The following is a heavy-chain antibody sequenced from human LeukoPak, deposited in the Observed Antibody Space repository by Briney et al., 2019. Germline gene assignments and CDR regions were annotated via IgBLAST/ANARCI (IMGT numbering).Heavy chain of an antibody. Sequence: PGGSLRLSCAASGFTFSSYEMNWVRQAPGKGLEWVSYISSSGSTIYYADSVKGRFTISRDNAKNSLYLQMNSLRAEDTAVYYCARVSSSWTAYYFDYWGQGTLVTVSS. V-gene: IGHV3-48*03. D-gene: IGHD6-13*01. CDR2: ISSSGSTI. J-gene: IGHJ4*02. CDR1: GFTFSSYE. CDR3: ARVSSSWTAYYFDY.